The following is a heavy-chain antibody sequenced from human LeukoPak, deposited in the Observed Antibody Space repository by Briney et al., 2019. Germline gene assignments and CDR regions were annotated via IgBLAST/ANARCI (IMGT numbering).Heavy chain of an antibody. CDR3: VKGVLRGVIITRSYFDY. Sequence: PGGSLRLSCAASGFTFSSYAMSWVRQAPGKGLEWVSAISGSGGSTYYADSVKGRFTISRDNSKNTLYLQMNSLRAEDTAVYYCVKGVLRGVIITRSYFDYWGQGTLVTVSS. CDR1: GFTFSSYA. CDR2: ISGSGGST. D-gene: IGHD3-10*01. J-gene: IGHJ4*02. V-gene: IGHV3-23*01.